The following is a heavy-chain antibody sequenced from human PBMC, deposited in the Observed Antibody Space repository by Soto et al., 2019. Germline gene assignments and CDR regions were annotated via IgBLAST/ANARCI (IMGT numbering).Heavy chain of an antibody. Sequence: QVHLVQSGAEVKKPGASVKVSCKGSGYSFTSYGITWVRQAPGQGLEWMGWISAHNGNTDYAQRLQGRVTVTRDTSTSTAYMELRSLRSDDTAVYYCARGRYGDYWGQGALVTVSS. J-gene: IGHJ4*02. D-gene: IGHD1-1*01. V-gene: IGHV1-18*01. CDR1: GYSFTSYG. CDR2: ISAHNGNT. CDR3: ARGRYGDY.